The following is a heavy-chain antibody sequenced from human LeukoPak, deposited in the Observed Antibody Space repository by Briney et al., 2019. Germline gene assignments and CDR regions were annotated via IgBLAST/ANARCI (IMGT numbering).Heavy chain of an antibody. V-gene: IGHV3-23*01. J-gene: IGHJ6*02. D-gene: IGHD2-21*01. CDR2: ISGSGGAT. Sequence: PGGSLRLSCAASGFTFSNYAMSWVRQVPGKGLEWVSGISGSGGATYYADSVKGRFTISRDNSKNTLYLQMSGLRAEDTAVYYCAKKVITYYYGMDVWGQGTTVTVSS. CDR3: AKKVITYYYGMDV. CDR1: GFTFSNYA.